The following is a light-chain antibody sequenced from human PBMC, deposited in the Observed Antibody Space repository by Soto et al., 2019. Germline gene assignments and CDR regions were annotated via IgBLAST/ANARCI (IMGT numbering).Light chain of an antibody. V-gene: IGLV2-14*01. CDR2: EVT. CDR3: SSHTSGNTRV. CDR1: SSDVGGYDY. Sequence: QPVLTQPASVSGSPGQSIAISCTGTSSDVGGYDYVSWYQQHPDKAPKLMIYEVTKRPSGVSNRFSGSKSGNTASLTISGLQPEDEADYYCSSHTSGNTRVFGSGT. J-gene: IGLJ1*01.